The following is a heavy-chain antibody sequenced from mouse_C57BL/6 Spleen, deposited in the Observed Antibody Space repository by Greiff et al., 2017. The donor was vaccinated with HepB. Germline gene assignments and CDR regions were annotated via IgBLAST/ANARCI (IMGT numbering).Heavy chain of an antibody. D-gene: IGHD1-3*01. CDR3: ARGGASYNGFAY. Sequence: VQLQQSGAELVKPGASVKLSCKASGYTFTSYWMHWVKQRPGQGLEWIGMIHPNSGSTNYNEKFKSKATLTVDKSSSTAYMQLSSLTSEDSAVYYCARGGASYNGFAYWGQGTLVTVSA. J-gene: IGHJ3*01. V-gene: IGHV1-64*01. CDR1: GYTFTSYW. CDR2: IHPNSGST.